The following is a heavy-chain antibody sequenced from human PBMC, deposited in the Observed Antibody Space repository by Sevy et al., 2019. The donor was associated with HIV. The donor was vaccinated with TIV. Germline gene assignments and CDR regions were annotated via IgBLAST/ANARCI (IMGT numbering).Heavy chain of an antibody. J-gene: IGHJ4*02. Sequence: GGSLRLSCAASGFTFSSYGMHWVRQAPGKGLEWVAVISYDGSNKYYADSVKGRFNICRDNSKHELYLQMNCLRAEDMAVYYCAIEDRGAVAGTGGFDYWGQGTLVTVSS. CDR1: GFTFSSYG. CDR3: AIEDRGAVAGTGGFDY. CDR2: ISYDGSNK. V-gene: IGHV3-30*03. D-gene: IGHD6-19*01.